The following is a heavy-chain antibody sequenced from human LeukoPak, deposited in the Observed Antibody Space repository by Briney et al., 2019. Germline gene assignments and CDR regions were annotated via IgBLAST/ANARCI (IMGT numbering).Heavy chain of an antibody. J-gene: IGHJ4*02. D-gene: IGHD1-26*01. CDR3: ARGGRGSSDY. CDR1: GYTLTIYG. V-gene: IGHV1-18*01. CDR2: NSAYNSNT. Sequence: ASVKLSCKASGYTLTIYGISWVRQARGQGLEVKGWNSAYNSNTNYAQKLEGRVTMTTNTSTSTAYKELRSLRSDDTAVYYCARGGRGSSDYWGQGTLVTVSS.